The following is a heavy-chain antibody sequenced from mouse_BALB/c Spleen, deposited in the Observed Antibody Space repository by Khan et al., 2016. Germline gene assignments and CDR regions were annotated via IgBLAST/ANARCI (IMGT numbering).Heavy chain of an antibody. D-gene: IGHD1-1*01. Sequence: QVQLKQSGPELVKPGASVRISCKASGYTFTSYYIHWVKQRPGQGLEWIGWIYPGNVNTKYNEKFKGKATLTADKSSSTAYMQLSSLTSEDSAVYFCARWGTTVEVYAMDYWGQGTSVTVSS. CDR2: IYPGNVNT. J-gene: IGHJ4*01. CDR1: GYTFTSYY. CDR3: ARWGTTVEVYAMDY. V-gene: IGHV1S56*01.